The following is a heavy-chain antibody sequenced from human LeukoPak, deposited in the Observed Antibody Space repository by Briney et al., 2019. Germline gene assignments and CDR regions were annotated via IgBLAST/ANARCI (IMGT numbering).Heavy chain of an antibody. D-gene: IGHD6-19*01. CDR1: GYTFTSYG. J-gene: IGHJ5*02. V-gene: IGHV1-18*01. Sequence: ASVKVSCKASGYTFTSYGISWVRQAPGQGLEWMGWIRAYNGNTNYAQKLQGRVTMTTDTSTSTAYMELRSLRSDDTAVYYCARDWGSGWYLGDLFWFDPWGQGTLVTVSS. CDR3: ARDWGSGWYLGDLFWFDP. CDR2: IRAYNGNT.